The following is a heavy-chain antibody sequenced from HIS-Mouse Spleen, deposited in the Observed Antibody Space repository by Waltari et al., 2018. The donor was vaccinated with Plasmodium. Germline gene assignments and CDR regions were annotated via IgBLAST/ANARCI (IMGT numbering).Heavy chain of an antibody. CDR2: ISGSGGST. J-gene: IGHJ4*02. Sequence: VQWWGSGGGLERLGGSVSAPVDAPGSPFCGVPCRWAGRAPGKGLEWVSAISGSGGSTYYADSVKGRFTISRDNSKNTLYLQMNSLRAEDTAVYYCAKSSKGTGDLWDYWGQGTLVTVSS. V-gene: IGHV3-23*01. D-gene: IGHD7-27*01. CDR3: AKSSKGTGDLWDY. CDR1: GSPFCGVP.